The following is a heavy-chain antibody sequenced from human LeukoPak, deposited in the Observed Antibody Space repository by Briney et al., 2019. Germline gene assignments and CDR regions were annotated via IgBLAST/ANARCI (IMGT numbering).Heavy chain of an antibody. Sequence: GGSLRLSCAASGFTFSSYWMHWVRQAPGKGLVWVSRINTDGSSTSYADSVKGRFTISRDNAKSTLYLQMNSLRAGDTAVYYCARDLRIAVAGGFDYWGQGTLVTVSS. V-gene: IGHV3-74*01. CDR3: ARDLRIAVAGGFDY. CDR2: INTDGSST. CDR1: GFTFSSYW. J-gene: IGHJ4*02. D-gene: IGHD6-19*01.